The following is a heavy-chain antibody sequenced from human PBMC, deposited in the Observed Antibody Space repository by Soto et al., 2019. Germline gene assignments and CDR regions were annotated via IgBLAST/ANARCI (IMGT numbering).Heavy chain of an antibody. V-gene: IGHV4-31*03. Sequence: PSETLSLTCTVSGASISSGGSYWSWIRQRPGKGLEWIGYIFYSGSFYYTPSLKGRVMISPDTSKNQFSLRLTSVTAADTAVYYCARAGKYYYDSRGYWLENWGQGNLLTVSS. J-gene: IGHJ1*01. CDR3: ARAGKYYYDSRGYWLEN. D-gene: IGHD3-22*01. CDR2: IFYSGSF. CDR1: GASISSGGSY.